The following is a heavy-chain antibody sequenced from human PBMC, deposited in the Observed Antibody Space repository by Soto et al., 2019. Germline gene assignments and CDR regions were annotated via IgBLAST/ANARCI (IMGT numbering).Heavy chain of an antibody. V-gene: IGHV1-8*01. J-gene: IGHJ5*02. CDR1: GYTFTSYD. Sequence: QVQLVQSGAEVKKHGASVKVSCKASGYTFTSYDINWVRQATGQGLEWMGWMNPNSGNTGYAQKFQGRVTMTRNTSISTSYMELSSLRSEDTPVYYCARGRLPNPAQMVYAIRWFDPWGQGTLVTVSS. CDR2: MNPNSGNT. D-gene: IGHD2-8*01. CDR3: ARGRLPNPAQMVYAIRWFDP.